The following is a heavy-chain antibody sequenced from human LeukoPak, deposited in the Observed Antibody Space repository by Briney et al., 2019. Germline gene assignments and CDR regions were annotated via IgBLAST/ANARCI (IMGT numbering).Heavy chain of an antibody. J-gene: IGHJ4*02. CDR3: ARARRGGPFDY. Sequence: GGSLRLSCAASGFTFSDYYMSWLRQAPGKGLEWVSYVTSSGNTLEYADSVKGRFIISRDNDKNSLLLQMNSLRADDTAVYYCARARRGGPFDYRGQGTLVTVSS. V-gene: IGHV3-11*01. CDR1: GFTFSDYY. CDR2: VTSSGNTL. D-gene: IGHD3-16*01.